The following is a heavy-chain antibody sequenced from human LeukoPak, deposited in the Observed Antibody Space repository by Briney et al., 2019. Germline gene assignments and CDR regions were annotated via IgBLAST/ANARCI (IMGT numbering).Heavy chain of an antibody. D-gene: IGHD3-10*01. Sequence: ASVKVSCKASGYTFTSYVINWVPQATGPGREWMGWMNPNSGKTGYAPKFQGRVTITRNTSISTAYMELSSLRSEDTAVYYCARCGSGSWYYFDYWGQGTLVTVSS. CDR1: GYTFTSYV. CDR2: MNPNSGKT. CDR3: ARCGSGSWYYFDY. V-gene: IGHV1-8*03. J-gene: IGHJ4*02.